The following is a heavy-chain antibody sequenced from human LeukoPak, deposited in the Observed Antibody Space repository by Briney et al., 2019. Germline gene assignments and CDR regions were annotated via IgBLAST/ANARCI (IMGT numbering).Heavy chain of an antibody. CDR3: ARGRHIVVVTAAFDP. Sequence: GGSLRLSRAASGFTFSSYGIHWVRQAPGKGLEWVAFIRYEGSNKYYADSVKGRFTISRDNSKNTLYLQMNSLRAEDTAVYYCARGRHIVVVTAAFDPWGQGTLVTVSS. D-gene: IGHD2-21*02. CDR1: GFTFSSYG. V-gene: IGHV3-30*02. J-gene: IGHJ5*02. CDR2: IRYEGSNK.